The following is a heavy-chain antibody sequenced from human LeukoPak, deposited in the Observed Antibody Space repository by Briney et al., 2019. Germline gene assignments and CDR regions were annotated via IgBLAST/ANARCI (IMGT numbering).Heavy chain of an antibody. CDR3: TRVGGYCSSTSCYGAFDI. V-gene: IGHV1-2*02. CDR1: GYTFTGYY. CDR2: INPNSGGT. D-gene: IGHD2-2*01. J-gene: IGHJ3*02. Sequence: ASVKVSCKASGYTFTGYYMHWVRQAPGQGLEWMGWINPNSGGTNYAQKFQGRVTMTRDTSISTAYMELSRLRSDDTAVYYCTRVGGYCSSTSCYGAFDIWGQGTMVTVSS.